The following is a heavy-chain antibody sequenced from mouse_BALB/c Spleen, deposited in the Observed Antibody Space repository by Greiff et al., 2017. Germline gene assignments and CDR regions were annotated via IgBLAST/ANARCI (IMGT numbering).Heavy chain of an antibody. CDR1: GDSITSGY. Sequence: VQLKQSGPSLVKPSQTLSLTCSVTGDSITSGYWNWIRKFPGNKLEYMGYISYSGSTYYNPSLKSRISITRDTSKNQYYLQLNSVTTEDTATYYCARGTYYYGSGIYFDYWGQGTTLTVSS. V-gene: IGHV3-8*02. J-gene: IGHJ2*01. D-gene: IGHD1-1*01. CDR3: ARGTYYYGSGIYFDY. CDR2: ISYSGST.